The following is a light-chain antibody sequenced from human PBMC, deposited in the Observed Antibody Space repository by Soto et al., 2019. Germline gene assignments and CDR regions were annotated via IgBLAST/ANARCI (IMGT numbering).Light chain of an antibody. CDR1: QNINMW. J-gene: IGKJ1*01. CDR3: QEYNSWPS. V-gene: IGKV1-5*01. CDR2: DAF. Sequence: DIQMTQSPSTLSASVGARVPITCRASQNINMWLAWYQQKPGKAPKLLIYDAFNLESGVPSRFSGSASGTEFTLTISSLQSEDFAVYYCQEYNSWPSFGQGTKVDIK.